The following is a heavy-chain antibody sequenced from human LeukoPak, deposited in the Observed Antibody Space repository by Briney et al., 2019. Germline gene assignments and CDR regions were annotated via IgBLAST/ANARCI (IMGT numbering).Heavy chain of an antibody. CDR1: GATFSTNY. CDR3: ARLYQQSKWKYYYYYMDV. J-gene: IGHJ6*03. D-gene: IGHD1-1*01. V-gene: IGHV4-59*01. Sequence: SETLSLTCSVSGATFSTNYWSWIRQPPGRGLEWIGYVFDSGSTNYNPSLKSRVTISVDTSTKQFSLRLSSVTAADTAVYYCARLYQQSKWKYYYYYMDVWGKGTAVTVSS. CDR2: VFDSGST.